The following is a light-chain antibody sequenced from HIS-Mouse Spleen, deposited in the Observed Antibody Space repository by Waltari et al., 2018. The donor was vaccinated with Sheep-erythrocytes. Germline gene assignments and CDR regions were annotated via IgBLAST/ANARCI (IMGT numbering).Light chain of an antibody. Sequence: QSALTQPRSVSGSPGQSVTISCTGTSSDFGGYNSVSWYQQPPGKAPKLMIYDVSKRPSGVPDRCSGSKSGNTASLTISGLQAEDEADYYCCSYAGSYNHVFATGTKVTVL. V-gene: IGLV2-11*02. J-gene: IGLJ1*01. CDR2: DVS. CDR3: CSYAGSYNHV. CDR1: SSDFGGYNS.